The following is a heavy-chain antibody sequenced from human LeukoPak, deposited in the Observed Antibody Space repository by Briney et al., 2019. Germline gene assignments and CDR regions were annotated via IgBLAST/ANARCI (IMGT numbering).Heavy chain of an antibody. J-gene: IGHJ4*02. Sequence: PGRSLRLSCTPSGFTFGDYAMSWFRQAPGKGLEWVSVIYSGGSTYYADSVKGRFTISRDNSKNTLYLQMNSLRAEDTAVYYCARRGYGDYAPFDYWGQGTLVTVSS. CDR2: IYSGGST. D-gene: IGHD4-17*01. CDR3: ARRGYGDYAPFDY. CDR1: GFTFGDYA. V-gene: IGHV3-66*04.